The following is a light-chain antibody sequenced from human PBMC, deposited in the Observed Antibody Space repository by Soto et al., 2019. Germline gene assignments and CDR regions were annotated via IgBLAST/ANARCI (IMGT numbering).Light chain of an antibody. Sequence: QAVVTQEPSLTVSPGGTVTLTCGSNTGAVTSGHYPYWFQQKPGQALRTLIFDTSNKHSWTPARFSGSLLGGKAALTLSGAQPEDEAEYYCLLSYSGARVFGGGTKLTVL. CDR3: LLSYSGARV. V-gene: IGLV7-46*01. J-gene: IGLJ3*02. CDR2: DTS. CDR1: TGAVTSGHY.